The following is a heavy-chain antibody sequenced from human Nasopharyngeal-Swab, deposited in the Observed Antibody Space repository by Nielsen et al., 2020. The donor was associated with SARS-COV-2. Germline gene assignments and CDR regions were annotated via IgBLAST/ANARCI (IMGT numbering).Heavy chain of an antibody. J-gene: IGHJ4*02. CDR2: IKQGGTQQ. CDR3: TRYCSTTSCPRGFDY. D-gene: IGHD2-2*01. V-gene: IGHV3-7*01. CDR1: GFTFSSYW. Sequence: GSLRLSCAASGFTFSSYWMSWVRQAPGKGLEWVAHIKQGGTQQYYVDSVKGRFTISRDNAKNSLYLQMNSLRADDTAVYYCTRYCSTTSCPRGFDYWGQGTLVTVSS.